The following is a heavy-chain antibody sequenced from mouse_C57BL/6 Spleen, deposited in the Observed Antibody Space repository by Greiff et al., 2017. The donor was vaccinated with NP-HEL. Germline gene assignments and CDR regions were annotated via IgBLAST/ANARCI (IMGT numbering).Heavy chain of an antibody. V-gene: IGHV1-53*01. Sequence: QVQLQQPGTELVKPGASVKLSCKASGYTFTSYWMHWVKQRPGQGLEWIGNINPSNGGTNYNEKFKSKATLTVDKSSSTAYMQLSSLTSEDSAVYYCARGGYSNPRWYFDVWGTGTTVTVSS. D-gene: IGHD2-5*01. J-gene: IGHJ1*03. CDR3: ARGGYSNPRWYFDV. CDR2: INPSNGGT. CDR1: GYTFTSYW.